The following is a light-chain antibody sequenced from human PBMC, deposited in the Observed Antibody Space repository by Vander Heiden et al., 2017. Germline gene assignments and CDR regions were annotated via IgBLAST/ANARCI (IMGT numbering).Light chain of an antibody. CDR2: DNN. J-gene: IGLJ3*02. V-gene: IGLV1-51*01. CDR1: NIGYNS. CDR3: GAWDSSLSVVL. Sequence: QSVSMQPPSVSAAPVHTVTISNIGYNSVSWYQQLPGTAPKFLIYDNNKRPSGIPDRFSGSKSGTSATLDITGLQTGDEAGYYCGAWDSSLSVVLFGGGTKLTVL.